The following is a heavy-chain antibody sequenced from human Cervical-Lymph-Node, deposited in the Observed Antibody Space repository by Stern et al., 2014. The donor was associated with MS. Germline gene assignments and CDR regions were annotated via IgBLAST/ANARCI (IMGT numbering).Heavy chain of an antibody. CDR3: TRHQAGIAAD. Sequence: VQLVQSGTEVKKPGSSVKVSCKASGGTFNSFDISWVRQAPGQGLEWFGGIIATFGTANYAQKLQGRVTFTVDESTSTVYMELSSLRAEDAAVYFCTRHQAGIAADWGQGTLVTVSS. D-gene: IGHD6-13*01. J-gene: IGHJ4*02. CDR1: GGTFNSFD. V-gene: IGHV1-69*01. CDR2: IIATFGTA.